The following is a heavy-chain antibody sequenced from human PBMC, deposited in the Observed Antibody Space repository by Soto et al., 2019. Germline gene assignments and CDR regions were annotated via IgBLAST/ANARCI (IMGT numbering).Heavy chain of an antibody. CDR2: IKQDGSEK. Sequence: ESGGGLVQPGGSLILSCTASGFIFTDYWMNWVRQAPGKGLEWVASIKQDGSEKMYVDSVKDRFTISRDNADNSLFLQMASLRGDDTAVYYCARDGVAPGLYFDRLGQGALVTVSS. V-gene: IGHV3-7*05. D-gene: IGHD6-13*01. J-gene: IGHJ4*02. CDR3: ARDGVAPGLYFDR. CDR1: GFIFTDYW.